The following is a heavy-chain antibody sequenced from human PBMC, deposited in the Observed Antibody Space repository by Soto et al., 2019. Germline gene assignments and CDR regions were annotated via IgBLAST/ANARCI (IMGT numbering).Heavy chain of an antibody. CDR3: ARGGSSSPGDWFDP. Sequence: VKVSCKASGGTFSSYTISWVRQAPGQGLEWMGRIIPILGIANYAQKFQGRVTITADKSTSTAYMELSSLRSEDTAVYYCARGGSSSPGDWFDPWGQGTLVTVSS. J-gene: IGHJ5*02. CDR2: IIPILGIA. CDR1: GGTFSSYT. D-gene: IGHD6-6*01. V-gene: IGHV1-69*02.